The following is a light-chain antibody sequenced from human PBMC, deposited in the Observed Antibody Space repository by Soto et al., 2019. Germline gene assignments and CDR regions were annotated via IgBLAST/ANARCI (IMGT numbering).Light chain of an antibody. Sequence: EIVLTQSPGTLSLSPGERATLSCRASQSVSSSHVAWYQQKPGQTPRLLIYGASSRTTGILVRFSGSGSGTDCTLAMRRLEPQDFAEYYCRQYGSSPTFSQGTKVENK. J-gene: IGKJ1*01. CDR2: GAS. V-gene: IGKV3-20*01. CDR3: RQYGSSPT. CDR1: QSVSSSH.